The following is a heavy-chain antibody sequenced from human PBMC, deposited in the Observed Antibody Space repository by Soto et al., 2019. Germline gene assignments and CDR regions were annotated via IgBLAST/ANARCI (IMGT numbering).Heavy chain of an antibody. V-gene: IGHV3-64D*06. CDR1: GFTFSSYA. D-gene: IGHD3-22*01. CDR3: VKDRVGGTYYYDSSALGL. CDR2: ISSNGGST. Sequence: GGSLRLSCSASGFTFSSYAMHWVRQAPGKGLEYVSAISSNGGSTYYADSVKGRFTISRDNFKNTLYLQMSSLRAEDTAVYYCVKDRVGGTYYYDSSALGLWGQGTLVTVSS. J-gene: IGHJ4*02.